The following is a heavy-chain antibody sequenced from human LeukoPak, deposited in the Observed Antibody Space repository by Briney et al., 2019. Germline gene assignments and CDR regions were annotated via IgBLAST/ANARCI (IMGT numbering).Heavy chain of an antibody. V-gene: IGHV5-51*01. CDR2: IYPGDSDT. Sequence: GESLKISWKGSGYSFTSYWIGWVRQMPGKGLEWMGIIYPGDSDTRYSPSFQGQITISADKSISTAYLQWSSLKASDTAMYYCARNDFWSGYYDYFDYWGQGTLVTVSS. D-gene: IGHD3-3*01. CDR1: GYSFTSYW. J-gene: IGHJ4*02. CDR3: ARNDFWSGYYDYFDY.